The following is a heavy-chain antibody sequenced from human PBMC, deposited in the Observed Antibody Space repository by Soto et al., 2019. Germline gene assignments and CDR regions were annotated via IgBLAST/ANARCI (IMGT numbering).Heavy chain of an antibody. CDR3: ARTASQGWLRECLFVP. CDR2: ISAYNGNT. J-gene: IGHJ5*02. D-gene: IGHD5-12*01. V-gene: IGHV1-18*04. Sequence: QVQLVQSGAEVKKPGASVKVSCKASGYTFTSYGISWVRQAPGQGLEWMGWISAYNGNTNYAQKLQGRVTMTADTSMSTACMELRSLRSDDTAVYYCARTASQGWLRECLFVPWGQGTLVSVSS. CDR1: GYTFTSYG.